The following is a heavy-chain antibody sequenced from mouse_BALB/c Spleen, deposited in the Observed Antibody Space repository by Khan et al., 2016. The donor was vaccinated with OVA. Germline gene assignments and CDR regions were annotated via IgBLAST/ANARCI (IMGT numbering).Heavy chain of an antibody. D-gene: IGHD1-2*01. CDR3: ARDTTATPY. CDR2: IWAGGIT. CDR1: GFSLPSYG. Sequence: QVQLKESGPGLVAPSQSLSITCTVSGFSLPSYGVHWVRQPPGKGLAWLRIIWAGGITNYNSALMSKLSISKADSKSQVFLKMNSLQTDDTAMYYCARDTTATPYWGQGTVVNVSA. J-gene: IGHJ3*01. V-gene: IGHV2-9*02.